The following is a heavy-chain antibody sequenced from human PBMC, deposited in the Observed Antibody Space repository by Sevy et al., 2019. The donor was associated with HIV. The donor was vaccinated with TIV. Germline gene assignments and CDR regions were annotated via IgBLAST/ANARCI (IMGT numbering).Heavy chain of an antibody. D-gene: IGHD3-22*01. CDR3: ARDLGYESIGYVPATNY. Sequence: GGSLRLSCVASGFSFSTHAIHWVRQAPGKGLEWVAVISYDGSNKYYADSVKGRFTISRDNSKNTLYLQMNSLRAEDTALYYCARDLGYESIGYVPATNYWGQGTLVTVSS. CDR2: ISYDGSNK. J-gene: IGHJ4*02. V-gene: IGHV3-30-3*01. CDR1: GFSFSTHA.